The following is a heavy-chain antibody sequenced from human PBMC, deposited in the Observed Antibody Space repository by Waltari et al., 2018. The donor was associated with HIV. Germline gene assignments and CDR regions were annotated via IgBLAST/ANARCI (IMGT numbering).Heavy chain of an antibody. Sequence: DVQVVESGGGLVKPGRSLRLSCTGSGFTFGDYGVSWFRQAPGKGLEWVGFIRLKANGGATPYGASGKGLFTISREDSKSVAYLQMNSLEIEDTAVYFCARGGVAVPGIHYWGQGTLVTVSS. J-gene: IGHJ4*02. D-gene: IGHD6-19*01. V-gene: IGHV3-49*05. CDR2: IRLKANGGAT. CDR3: ARGGVAVPGIHY. CDR1: GFTFGDYG.